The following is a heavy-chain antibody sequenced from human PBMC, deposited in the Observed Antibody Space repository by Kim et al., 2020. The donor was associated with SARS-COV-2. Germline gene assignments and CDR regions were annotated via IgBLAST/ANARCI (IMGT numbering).Heavy chain of an antibody. J-gene: IGHJ4*02. D-gene: IGHD6-19*01. V-gene: IGHV5-10-1*01. CDR3: ARQGRIGSGSPDY. Sequence: NYSPSFQGHVTISADNSISTAYLQWSSLQASDTAMYYCARQGRIGSGSPDYWGQGTLVTVSS.